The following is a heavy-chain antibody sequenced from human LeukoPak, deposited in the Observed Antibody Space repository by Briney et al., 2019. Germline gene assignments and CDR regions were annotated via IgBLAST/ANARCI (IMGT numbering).Heavy chain of an antibody. Sequence: GGSLRLSCVVSGFTFSNYAMNWVRQAPGKGLEWVSGVSGSSHSTYYADSVKGRFTISRDNSKNTLYLQMNSLSAEDTAVYYCAKESSVGQYYFDFWGQGTLVTVSS. J-gene: IGHJ4*02. CDR3: AKESSVGQYYFDF. V-gene: IGHV3-23*01. CDR2: VSGSSHST. D-gene: IGHD3-10*01. CDR1: GFTFSNYA.